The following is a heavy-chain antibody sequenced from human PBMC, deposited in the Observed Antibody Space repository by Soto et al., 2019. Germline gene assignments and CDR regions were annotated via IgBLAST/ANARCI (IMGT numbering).Heavy chain of an antibody. V-gene: IGHV4-30-4*01. CDR3: ARATYDSSTYYLDY. D-gene: IGHD3-22*01. CDR1: GASISGGDYY. Sequence: QVQLQESGPGLVKPSQTLSLTCTVSGASISGGDYYWTWIRQPPGKGLEWIGSLYYTGNTYSNPSLESRLSISVDPSNKQFVLRLTSVTAPDTAIYYCARATYDSSTYYLDYWGQGTLVTVSS. J-gene: IGHJ4*02. CDR2: LYYTGNT.